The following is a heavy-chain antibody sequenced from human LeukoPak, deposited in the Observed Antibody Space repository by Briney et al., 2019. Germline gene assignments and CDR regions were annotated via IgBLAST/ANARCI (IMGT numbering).Heavy chain of an antibody. CDR2: ISSSSSYI. CDR1: GFTFSSYS. CDR3: ARDKSHDSSVN. V-gene: IGHV3-21*01. Sequence: GGSLRLSCAASGFTFSSYSMNWVRQAPGQGLEWVSSISSSSSYIYYADSVKGRFTISRDNAKNSLYLQMNSLRAEDTAVYYCARDKSHDSSVNWGQGTLVTVSS. J-gene: IGHJ4*02. D-gene: IGHD3-22*01.